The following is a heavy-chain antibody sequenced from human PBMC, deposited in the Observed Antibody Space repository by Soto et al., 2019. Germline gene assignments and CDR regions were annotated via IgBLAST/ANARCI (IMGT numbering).Heavy chain of an antibody. Sequence: SETLSLTCTVSGGSISSGDYYWSWIRQPPGKGLEWIGYIYYSGTTYYNPSLKSRVTISVDTSKNQFSLKVSSVTAADTAVYYCARALIQIWPPYYYGMDVWGQGTTVTVSS. D-gene: IGHD5-18*01. CDR3: ARALIQIWPPYYYGMDV. V-gene: IGHV4-30-4*01. CDR1: GGSISSGDYY. J-gene: IGHJ6*02. CDR2: IYYSGTT.